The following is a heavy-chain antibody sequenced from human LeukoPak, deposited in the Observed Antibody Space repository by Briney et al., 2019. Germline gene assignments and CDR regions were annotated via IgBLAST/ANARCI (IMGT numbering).Heavy chain of an antibody. D-gene: IGHD3-3*01. V-gene: IGHV3-7*03. CDR2: IKLDGREK. Sequence: GGSLRLSCVASGFTFGKYWMSWVRQAPGKGLEWVANIKLDGREKNYVDSVKGRFTISRDNTKNSLYLQMNSLRAEDTAVFYCARDQYDTWSRRGNFDSWGQGTLVIVSS. CDR1: GFTFGKYW. CDR3: ARDQYDTWSRRGNFDS. J-gene: IGHJ4*02.